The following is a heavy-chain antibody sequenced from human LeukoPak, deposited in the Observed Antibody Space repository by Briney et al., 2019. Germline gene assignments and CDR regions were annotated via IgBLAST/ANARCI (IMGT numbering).Heavy chain of an antibody. CDR3: ARWVSHGFDV. V-gene: IGHV4-4*07. J-gene: IGHJ3*01. Sequence: SETLSLTGTGSGGSISSSYWSWIRQPAGKGLEWIGRIYTSGTTNYNPSLKSRVTMSVDTSKNQFSLKVTSVPAADTAVYYCARWVSHGFDVWGQGTMVTVSS. CDR1: GGSISSSY. CDR2: IYTSGTT.